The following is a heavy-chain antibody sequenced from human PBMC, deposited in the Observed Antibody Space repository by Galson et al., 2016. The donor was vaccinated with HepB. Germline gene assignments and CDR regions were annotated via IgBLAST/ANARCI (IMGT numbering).Heavy chain of an antibody. V-gene: IGHV3-23*01. CDR1: GLTFSSYA. J-gene: IGHJ6*02. D-gene: IGHD3-16*01. CDR3: AKDGVTVKSVYYYGMDI. CDR2: VSGSGGST. Sequence: SLRLSCAASGLTFSSYAMNWVRQGPGKGLEWVSGVSGSGGSTYYADSVKGRFTISRDNSKNALYMQMNSLRVEDTAVYYCAKDGVTVKSVYYYGMDIWGQGTTVTVSS.